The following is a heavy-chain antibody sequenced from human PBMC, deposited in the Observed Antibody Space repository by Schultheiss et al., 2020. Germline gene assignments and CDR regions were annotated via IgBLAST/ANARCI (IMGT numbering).Heavy chain of an antibody. J-gene: IGHJ4*02. CDR2: ISGSGGST. D-gene: IGHD3-16*02. CDR1: GFTFSSYA. CDR3: AKDEMYDYIWGSYRSGPFDYFDY. V-gene: IGHV3-23*01. Sequence: GGSLRLSCAASGFTFSSYAMSWVRQAPGKGLEWVSAISGSGGSTYYADSVKGRFTISRDNSKNTLYLQMNSLRAEDTAVYYCAKDEMYDYIWGSYRSGPFDYFDYWGQGTLVTVSS.